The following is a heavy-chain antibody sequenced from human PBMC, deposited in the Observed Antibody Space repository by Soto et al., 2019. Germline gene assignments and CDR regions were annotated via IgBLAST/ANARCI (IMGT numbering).Heavy chain of an antibody. CDR1: GYSFTSYW. CDR2: IYPGDSDT. V-gene: IGHV5-51*01. D-gene: IGHD3-3*01. Sequence: GESLKISCKGSGYSFTSYWIGCVRQMPGKGLEWMGIIYPGDSDTRYSPSFQGQVTISADKSISTAYLQWSSLKASDTAMYYCARALINYDFWSGYFDASNWFDPWGQGTLVTAPQ. J-gene: IGHJ5*02. CDR3: ARALINYDFWSGYFDASNWFDP.